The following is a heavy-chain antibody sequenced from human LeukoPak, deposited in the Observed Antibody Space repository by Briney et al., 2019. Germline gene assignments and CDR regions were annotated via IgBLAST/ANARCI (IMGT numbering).Heavy chain of an antibody. V-gene: IGHV1-2*02. CDR1: GGTFSSYA. J-gene: IGHJ4*02. CDR3: ARDRLPRRDSMFDY. Sequence: ASVKVSCKASGGTFSSYAISWVRQAPGQGLEWMGWINPNSGGTNYAQKFQGRVTMTRDTSISTAYMELSRLRSDDTAVYYCARDRLPRRDSMFDYWGQGTLVTVSP. D-gene: IGHD3-22*01. CDR2: INPNSGGT.